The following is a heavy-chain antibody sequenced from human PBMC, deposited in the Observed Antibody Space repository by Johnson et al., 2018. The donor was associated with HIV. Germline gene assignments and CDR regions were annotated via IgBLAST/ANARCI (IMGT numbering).Heavy chain of an antibody. CDR3: ARDWIRSSHAFDI. D-gene: IGHD6-6*01. J-gene: IGHJ3*02. Sequence: QVQLVESGGGVVQPGRSLRLSCAASGFTFSSYAMHWVRQAPGQGLEWVAVISYDGSTKYYADSVKGRFTISRDNSKNTLYLQMNSLRAEDTAVYYCARDWIRSSHAFDIWGQGTMVTVSS. CDR2: ISYDGSTK. CDR1: GFTFSSYA. V-gene: IGHV3-30*04.